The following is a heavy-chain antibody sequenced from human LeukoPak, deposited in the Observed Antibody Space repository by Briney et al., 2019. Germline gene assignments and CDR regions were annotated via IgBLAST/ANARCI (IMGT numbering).Heavy chain of an antibody. CDR3: ARGRDWDSSSSPVDY. D-gene: IGHD6-6*01. Sequence: ASVKVSCKASGYTFTGYYMHWVRQAPGQGLEWMGWINPNSGGTNYAQKSQGRVTMTRDTSISTAYMELSRLRSDDTAVYYCARGRDWDSSSSPVDYWGQGTLVTVSS. J-gene: IGHJ4*02. CDR1: GYTFTGYY. CDR2: INPNSGGT. V-gene: IGHV1-2*02.